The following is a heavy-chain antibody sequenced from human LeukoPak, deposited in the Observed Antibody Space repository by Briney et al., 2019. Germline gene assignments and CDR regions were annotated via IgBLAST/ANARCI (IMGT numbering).Heavy chain of an antibody. Sequence: GRSLRLSCEGSGFTFSSYAIHWVRQAPGKGLEWVAITSYDGSKKYYADSVEGRFTISRDSSKNTLYLQMNSLRVEDTAVYYCARGGSGSYYYYYYYMDVWGKGTTVTVSS. CDR3: ARGGSGSYYYYYYYMDV. V-gene: IGHV3-30-3*01. D-gene: IGHD5-12*01. CDR2: TSYDGSKK. CDR1: GFTFSSYA. J-gene: IGHJ6*03.